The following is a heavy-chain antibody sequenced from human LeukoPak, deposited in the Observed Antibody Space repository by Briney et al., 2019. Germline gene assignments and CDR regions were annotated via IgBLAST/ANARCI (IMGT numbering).Heavy chain of an antibody. CDR2: INHSGST. Sequence: SETLSLTCAVYGGSFSGYYWSWIRQPPGKGLEWIGEINHSGSTNYNPSLKSRVTISVDTSKNQFSLKLSSVTAADAAVYYCARGYPAIAARRVWYYSDYWGQGTLVTVSS. CDR1: GGSFSGYY. CDR3: ARGYPAIAARRVWYYSDY. J-gene: IGHJ4*02. V-gene: IGHV4-34*01. D-gene: IGHD6-6*01.